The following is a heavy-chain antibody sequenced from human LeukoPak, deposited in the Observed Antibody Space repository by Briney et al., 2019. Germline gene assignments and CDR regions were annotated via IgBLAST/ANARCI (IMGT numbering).Heavy chain of an antibody. D-gene: IGHD3-16*01. Sequence: SETLSLTCTVSGGSISSSSYYWGWIRQPPGKGLEWIGSIYYSGSTYYNPSLKSRVTISVDTSKNQFSLKLSSVTAADTAVYYCARTIMITFGGVNAYYMDVWGRGTTVTVSS. CDR2: IYYSGST. CDR1: GGSISSSSYY. CDR3: ARTIMITFGGVNAYYMDV. J-gene: IGHJ6*03. V-gene: IGHV4-39*01.